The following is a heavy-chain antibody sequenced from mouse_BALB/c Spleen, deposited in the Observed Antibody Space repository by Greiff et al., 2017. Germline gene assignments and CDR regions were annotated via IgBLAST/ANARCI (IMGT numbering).Heavy chain of an antibody. CDR1: GFNINDSY. Sequence: VQLQQSGAELVKPGASVKLSCTASGFNINDSYMHWVKQRPEQGLEWIGRIDPANGNTKYDPKFQGKATIAADTSSNTAYLQISSLTSEDTAVYYCARTSGPYAMDYWGQGTSVTVSS. CDR2: IDPANGNT. D-gene: IGHD1-3*01. CDR3: ARTSGPYAMDY. V-gene: IGHV14-3*02. J-gene: IGHJ4*01.